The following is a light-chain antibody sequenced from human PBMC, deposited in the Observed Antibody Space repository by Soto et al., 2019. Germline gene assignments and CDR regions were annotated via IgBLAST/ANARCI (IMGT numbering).Light chain of an antibody. CDR2: DNN. CDR3: GTWDSSLSAVV. V-gene: IGLV1-51*01. J-gene: IGLJ2*01. Sequence: QSVLTQPPSVSAAPGQKVTISCSGSSSNIGSNSVSWYQQLPGTAPQLLIYDNNKRPSGIPDRFSASKSATSATLGITGLQGGDEDDYYCGTWDSSLSAVVFGGGTKLTVL. CDR1: SSNIGSNS.